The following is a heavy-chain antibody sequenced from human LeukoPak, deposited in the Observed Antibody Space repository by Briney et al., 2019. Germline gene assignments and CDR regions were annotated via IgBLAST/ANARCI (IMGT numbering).Heavy chain of an antibody. Sequence: PADTLSLTCTVSGGSISRGGYFCRWIRQHPGKGLEWIGYIYYSGSTYYNPSLKSRVTISVDTSKNQFSLKLSSVTAADTAVYYCARGDTAMVTLVYFDYWGQGTLVTVSS. V-gene: IGHV4-31*03. J-gene: IGHJ4*02. CDR2: IYYSGST. D-gene: IGHD5-18*01. CDR3: ARGDTAMVTLVYFDY. CDR1: GGSISRGGYF.